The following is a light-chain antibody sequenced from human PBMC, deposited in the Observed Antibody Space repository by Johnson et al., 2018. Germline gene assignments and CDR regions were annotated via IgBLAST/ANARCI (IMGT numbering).Light chain of an antibody. J-gene: IGLJ1*01. Sequence: QSVLTQPPSVSAAPGQKVTISCSGSSSNIGNNYVSWYQQLPGTAPKLLIYENNKLPSGIPDRFSCSKSGTSATLGITGLQTGDEADYYCGTWDSSLSAGNVFGTGTKVTVL. V-gene: IGLV1-51*02. CDR1: SSNIGNNY. CDR2: ENN. CDR3: GTWDSSLSAGNV.